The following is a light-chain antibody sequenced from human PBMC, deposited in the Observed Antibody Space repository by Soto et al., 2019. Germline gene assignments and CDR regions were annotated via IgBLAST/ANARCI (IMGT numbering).Light chain of an antibody. J-gene: IGKJ2*01. V-gene: IGKV1-5*03. Sequence: DIQMTQSPSTLSASVGDRVTITCRASQSISSWLAWYQQKPGKAPKLLIYKTPSLESGVPSRFSGSGSGTEFTLTISSLQHDAFATYYCQQYNSYPYTFGQGTKLEIK. CDR1: QSISSW. CDR2: KTP. CDR3: QQYNSYPYT.